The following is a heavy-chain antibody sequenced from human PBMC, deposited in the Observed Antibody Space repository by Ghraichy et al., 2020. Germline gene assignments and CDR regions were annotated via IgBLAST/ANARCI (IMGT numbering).Heavy chain of an antibody. CDR2: MSQHGTEQ. V-gene: IGHV3-7*01. Sequence: GGSLRLSCAASGFTFSKFWMYWVRQAPGKGLEWVAKMSQHGTEQYYVDSVKGRFTISRDNAKNSLYLQMNSLRAEDTAVYYWARDLPDPGIQPFYYWGQGTLVTVSS. CDR3: ARDLPDPGIQPFYY. D-gene: IGHD1-14*01. CDR1: GFTFSKFW. J-gene: IGHJ4*02.